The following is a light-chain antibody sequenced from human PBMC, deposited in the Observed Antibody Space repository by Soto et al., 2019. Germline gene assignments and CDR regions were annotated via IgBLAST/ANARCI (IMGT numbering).Light chain of an antibody. Sequence: EIILTQSPDTLSLSPGERATLSCRASQTVSSNYLAWCQQRPGQAPRLLIYGASTRAAGIPDRFSGSGSGTDFTLTIRRLEPEDFALYYCQQYGSSAPITFGQGTRRENK. J-gene: IGKJ5*01. CDR3: QQYGSSAPIT. V-gene: IGKV3-20*01. CDR2: GAS. CDR1: QTVSSNY.